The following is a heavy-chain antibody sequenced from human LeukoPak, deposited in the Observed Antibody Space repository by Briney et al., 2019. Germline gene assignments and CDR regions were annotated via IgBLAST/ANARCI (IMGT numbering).Heavy chain of an antibody. CDR1: GFAFSSNW. V-gene: IGHV3-7*01. J-gene: IGHJ4*02. CDR3: ARDLLDYYDSSGYRVFDY. Sequence: GSLRLSCAASGFAFSSNWMTWVRQAPGKGLEWVASLKQDGSEKYYVDSVKGRFTMSRDNAKNSLYLQMNSLRAEDTAVYYCARDLLDYYDSSGYRVFDYWGQGTLVTVSS. D-gene: IGHD3-22*01. CDR2: LKQDGSEK.